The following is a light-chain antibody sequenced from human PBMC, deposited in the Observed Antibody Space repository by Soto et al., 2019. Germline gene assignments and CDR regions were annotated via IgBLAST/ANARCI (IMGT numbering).Light chain of an antibody. CDR3: QQYGSSYN. CDR1: QSVSSSY. J-gene: IGKJ2*01. CDR2: GAS. V-gene: IGKV3-20*01. Sequence: EIGLKQSTGTLSLSPGERATLSCRSSQSVSSSYLAWYQQKPGQAPRLLIYGASSRATGIPDRFSGSWSGTDFTLTISRLEPEDFAVYYCQQYGSSYNFGQGTKLEIK.